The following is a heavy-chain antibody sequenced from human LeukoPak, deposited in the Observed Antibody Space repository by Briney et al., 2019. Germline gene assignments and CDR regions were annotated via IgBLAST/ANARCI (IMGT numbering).Heavy chain of an antibody. V-gene: IGHV3-30*01. CDR1: GFTFSSYA. Sequence: GGSLRLSCAASGFTFSSYAMHWVRQAPGKGLEWVAVISYDGSNKYYADSVKGRFTISRDNSKNTLYLQMNSLRAEDPAVYYCARDPQFFGVVGEGNRPADYYYYYMDVWGKGTTVTASS. CDR2: ISYDGSNK. CDR3: ARDPQFFGVVGEGNRPADYYYYYMDV. D-gene: IGHD3-3*01. J-gene: IGHJ6*03.